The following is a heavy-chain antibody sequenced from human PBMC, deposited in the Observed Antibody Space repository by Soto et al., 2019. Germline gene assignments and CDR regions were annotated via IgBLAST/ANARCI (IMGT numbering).Heavy chain of an antibody. Sequence: QVQLVESGGGVVQHGRSLRLSCAASGFTFSSYAMHWVRQAPGKGLEWVAVISYDGSNKYYADSVKGRFTISRDNSKNTXYXXMNSLRAEDTAVYYCARGGLDYGDYDPNYYYGMDVWGQGTTVTVSS. CDR1: GFTFSSYA. CDR3: ARGGLDYGDYDPNYYYGMDV. CDR2: ISYDGSNK. V-gene: IGHV3-30-3*01. J-gene: IGHJ6*02. D-gene: IGHD4-17*01.